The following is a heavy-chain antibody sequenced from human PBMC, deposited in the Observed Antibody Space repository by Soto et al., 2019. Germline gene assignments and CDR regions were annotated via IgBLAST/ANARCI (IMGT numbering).Heavy chain of an antibody. V-gene: IGHV3-21*01. CDR3: ARAESPYGDYMDF. CDR2: ISSSSSYI. D-gene: IGHD4-17*01. CDR1: GFTFISYS. Sequence: WGSLRLSCAASGFTFISYSINFLRHSPGKGLEWVSSISSSSSYIYYADSVKGRFTISRDNAKNSLYLQMNSLRAEDTAVYYCARAESPYGDYMDFWGQGTLVTVSS. J-gene: IGHJ4*02.